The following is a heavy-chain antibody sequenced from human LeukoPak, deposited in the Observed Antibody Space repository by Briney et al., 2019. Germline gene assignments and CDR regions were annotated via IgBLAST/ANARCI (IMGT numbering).Heavy chain of an antibody. CDR3: ARDFKVDGSSGYSAFDI. V-gene: IGHV4-59*01. D-gene: IGHD3-22*01. Sequence: SETLSLTCSVSGGSISSYYWSWIRQPPGKGLEWIGYMYYSGSTKYNPSLKSRVTISVDTSKNQFSLKLSSVTAADTAVYYCARDFKVDGSSGYSAFDIWGQGTMVTVSS. CDR1: GGSISSYY. J-gene: IGHJ3*02. CDR2: MYYSGST.